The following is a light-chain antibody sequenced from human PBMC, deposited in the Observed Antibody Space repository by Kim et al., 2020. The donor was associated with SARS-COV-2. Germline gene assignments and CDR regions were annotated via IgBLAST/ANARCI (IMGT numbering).Light chain of an antibody. Sequence: EIVLTQSPATLSVSPGERATLSCRASQSISTKLAWYQQKAGQPPRLLIYDASTRATGVPAKFSGGGSVTEFTLTISSLQSEDFAVYHCHQYHDWPWTFGQGTKVDIK. CDR2: DAS. J-gene: IGKJ1*01. CDR3: HQYHDWPWT. V-gene: IGKV3-15*01. CDR1: QSISTK.